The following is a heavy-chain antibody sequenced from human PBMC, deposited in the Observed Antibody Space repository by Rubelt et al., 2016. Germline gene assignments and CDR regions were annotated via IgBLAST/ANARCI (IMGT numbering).Heavy chain of an antibody. J-gene: IGHJ3*01. D-gene: IGHD3/OR15-3a*01. CDR2: IYSDESDT. V-gene: IGHV3-74*01. CDR1: GFIFSTYW. Sequence: EVQMVESGGGLVQPGGSLRLSCAASGFIFSTYWMHWVRQAPGKGLVWVSRIYSDESDTAYADSVRGRFTISRDNSNNTVFLQRNLRGADEPAIDFCAKDPDYDFYSGGSTTFDVWGQGTLVTVSS. CDR3: AKDPDYDFYSGGSTTFDV.